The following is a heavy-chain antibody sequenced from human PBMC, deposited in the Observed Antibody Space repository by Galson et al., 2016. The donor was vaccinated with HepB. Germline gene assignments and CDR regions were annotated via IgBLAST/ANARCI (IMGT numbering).Heavy chain of an antibody. D-gene: IGHD2-21*02. V-gene: IGHV4-59*04. Sequence: LRLSCAASGFIFSDYYMSWIRQAPGKGLEWIGNIYSSGSTYYNPSLKSRVTISVDTSTNQFSLNLSSVTAADTAVYYCWGDRCGGNCYFRSSIDYWGQGTLVTVSS. J-gene: IGHJ4*02. CDR2: IYSSGST. CDR1: GFIFSDYY. CDR3: WGDRCGGNCYFRSSIDY.